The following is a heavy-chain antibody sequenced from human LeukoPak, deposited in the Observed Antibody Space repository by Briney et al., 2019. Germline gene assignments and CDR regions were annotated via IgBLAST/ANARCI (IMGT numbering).Heavy chain of an antibody. J-gene: IGHJ4*02. CDR2: ITPILGTA. D-gene: IGHD6-19*01. CDR3: ARAVKYRSGPLTDLLPYYFDY. CDR1: GGTFSTYA. Sequence: SVKVSCKASGGTFSTYAISWVRQAPGQGLEWMGGITPILGTANYAQKFQGRVTMTRDTSTSTAYMELRSLRSEDMAVYYCARAVKYRSGPLTDLLPYYFDYWGQGTLVTVSS. V-gene: IGHV1-69*10.